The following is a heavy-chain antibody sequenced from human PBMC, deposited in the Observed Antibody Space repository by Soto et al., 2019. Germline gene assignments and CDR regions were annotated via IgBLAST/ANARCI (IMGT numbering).Heavy chain of an antibody. Sequence: GGSLRLSCPGAGFIFSNYGMHWGRQAPGKGLEWVAFISYDGGETFYADSVKGRFTISRDNSKSTVFLHMNSLKKEDTAVYYCAITSVADASFDYWGQGT. CDR3: AITSVADASFDY. V-gene: IGHV3-30*03. J-gene: IGHJ4*02. CDR2: ISYDGGET. CDR1: GFIFSNYG. D-gene: IGHD5-12*01.